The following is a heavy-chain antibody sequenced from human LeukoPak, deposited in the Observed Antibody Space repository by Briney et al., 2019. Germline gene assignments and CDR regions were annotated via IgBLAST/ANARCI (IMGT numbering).Heavy chain of an antibody. V-gene: IGHV3-23*01. CDR1: GFTFSSYA. Sequence: GESLRLSCAASGFTFSSYAMSWVRQAPGKGLEWVSAISGSGGSTYYADSVKGRFTISRDNSKNTLYLQMNSLRAEDTAVYYCAKGRSGSSSLDYWGQGTLVTVSS. CDR3: AKGRSGSSSLDY. D-gene: IGHD1-26*01. J-gene: IGHJ4*02. CDR2: ISGSGGST.